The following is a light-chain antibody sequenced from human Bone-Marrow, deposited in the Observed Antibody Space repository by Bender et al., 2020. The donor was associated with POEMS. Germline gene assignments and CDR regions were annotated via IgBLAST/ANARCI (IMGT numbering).Light chain of an antibody. Sequence: QSALTQPASVSGSLGQSVTISCTGTSSDVGDYNYVSWYQQYPGKAPKLLISGVSNRPSSISNRFSGSKSGNTASLTISGLQAEDEAHYYCSSYSNDFTYVFGTGTQVTVL. CDR1: SSDVGDYNY. CDR2: GVS. J-gene: IGLJ1*01. V-gene: IGLV2-14*01. CDR3: SSYSNDFTYV.